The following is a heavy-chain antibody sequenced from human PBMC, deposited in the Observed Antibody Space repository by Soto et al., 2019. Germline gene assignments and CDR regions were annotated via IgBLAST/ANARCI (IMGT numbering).Heavy chain of an antibody. Sequence: KGLEWIGELTHSGSTNYNPSLKSRVTISVDTSKNKFSLKLVSVTAADTAGYYYSIFFFFQAEDGIRDL. V-gene: IGHV4-34*01. J-gene: IGHJ2*01. CDR2: LTHSGST. CDR3: SIFFFFQAEDGIRDL. D-gene: IGHD3-3*01.